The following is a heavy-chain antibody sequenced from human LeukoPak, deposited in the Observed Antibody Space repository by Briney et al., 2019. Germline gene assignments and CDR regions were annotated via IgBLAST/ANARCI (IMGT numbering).Heavy chain of an antibody. D-gene: IGHD3-16*01. V-gene: IGHV3-11*01. CDR2: ISSSGSTI. CDR1: GFTFSDYY. CDR3: ARDTEGVPYYYSYYMDV. Sequence: KTGGSLRLSCAASGFTFSDYYMSWIRQAPGKGLEWVSYISSSGSTIYYADSVKGRFTIYRDKAKNSLYLQMNSLRAEDTAVYYCARDTEGVPYYYSYYMDVWGKGTTVTVSS. J-gene: IGHJ6*03.